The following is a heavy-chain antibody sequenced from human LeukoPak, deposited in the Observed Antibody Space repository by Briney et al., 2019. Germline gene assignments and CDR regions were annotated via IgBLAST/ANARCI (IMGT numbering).Heavy chain of an antibody. D-gene: IGHD3-3*01. V-gene: IGHV1-46*01. J-gene: IGHJ4*02. CDR3: ARGKERFWSGYLFDY. CDR1: GYTFTSYG. CDR2: INPSGGST. Sequence: ASVKVSCKASGYTFTSYGISWVRQAPGQGLEWMGIINPSGGSTSYAQKFQGRVTMTRDTSTSTVYMELSSLRSEDTAVYYCARGKERFWSGYLFDYWGQGTLVTVSS.